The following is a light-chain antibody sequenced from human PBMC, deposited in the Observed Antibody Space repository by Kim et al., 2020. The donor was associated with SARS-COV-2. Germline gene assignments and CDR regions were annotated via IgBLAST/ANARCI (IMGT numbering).Light chain of an antibody. CDR3: QQSYSTPPT. J-gene: IGKJ2*01. Sequence: SASVGDRVTITCRASQSISTYLNWYQQNPGKAPKLLIYGASSLQSGVPSKFSGSGSGTDFTLTISSLQPEDFATYYCQQSYSTPPTFGQGTKLEI. CDR2: GAS. V-gene: IGKV1-39*01. CDR1: QSISTY.